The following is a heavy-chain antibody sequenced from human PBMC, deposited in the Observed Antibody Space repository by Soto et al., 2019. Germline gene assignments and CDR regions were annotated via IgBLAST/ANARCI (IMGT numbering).Heavy chain of an antibody. D-gene: IGHD3-22*01. CDR3: ARDYYKYYDSSGYYRSPAY. V-gene: IGHV3-30-3*01. Sequence: GGPLRLSCAASGFTFSSYAMHWVRQAPGKGLEWVALISYDGSDKDYADSVKGRFTISRDNSRNTLFLQMNSLRAEDTAVYYCARDYYKYYDSSGYYRSPAYWGQGTLVTV. CDR1: GFTFSSYA. CDR2: ISYDGSDK. J-gene: IGHJ4*02.